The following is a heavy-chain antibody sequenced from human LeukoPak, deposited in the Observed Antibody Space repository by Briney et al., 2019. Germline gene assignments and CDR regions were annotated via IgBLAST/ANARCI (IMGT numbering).Heavy chain of an antibody. CDR3: ARGAVAGTEGLGSFPID. CDR1: GYTFTGYY. V-gene: IGHV1-2*06. J-gene: IGHJ4*02. D-gene: IGHD6-19*01. Sequence: ASVKVSCKASGYTFTGYYMHWVRQAPGQGLEWMGRINPNSGGTNYAQKFQGRVTMTRDTSISTAYMERSRLRSDDTAVYYCARGAVAGTEGLGSFPIDWGQGTLVTVSS. CDR2: INPNSGGT.